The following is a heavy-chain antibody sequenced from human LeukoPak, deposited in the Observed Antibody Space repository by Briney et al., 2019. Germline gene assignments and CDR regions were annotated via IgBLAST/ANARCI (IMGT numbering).Heavy chain of an antibody. Sequence: SGTLSLTCAVSGGSISSSNWWSWVRQPPGKGLEWIGESYYSGSTNYNPSLKSRVTISVDKSKNQFSLNLSSVTAADTAVYYCARGGAGTDPFTFDYWGQGTLVTVSS. D-gene: IGHD6-19*01. CDR2: SYYSGST. CDR1: GGSISSSNW. J-gene: IGHJ4*02. V-gene: IGHV4-4*02. CDR3: ARGGAGTDPFTFDY.